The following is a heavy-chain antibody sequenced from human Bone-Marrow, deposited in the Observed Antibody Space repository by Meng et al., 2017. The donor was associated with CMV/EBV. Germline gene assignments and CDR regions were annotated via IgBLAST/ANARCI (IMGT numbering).Heavy chain of an antibody. CDR1: GYTFTGYY. V-gene: IGHV1-2*02. Sequence: ASVKVSCKASGYTFTGYYMHWVRQAPGQGLEWMGWINPNSGGTNYAQKFQGRVTMTRDTSISTAYMELSWLRSDDTAVYYCARNRITMVRGVIIHFDYWGQRTLVTVSS. D-gene: IGHD3-10*01. J-gene: IGHJ4*02. CDR3: ARNRITMVRGVIIHFDY. CDR2: INPNSGGT.